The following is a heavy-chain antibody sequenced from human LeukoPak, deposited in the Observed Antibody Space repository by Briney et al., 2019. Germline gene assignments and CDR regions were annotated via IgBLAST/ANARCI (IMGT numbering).Heavy chain of an antibody. CDR1: GFTFSNYA. D-gene: IGHD6-19*01. J-gene: IGHJ4*02. V-gene: IGHV3-23*01. CDR3: AARAGYSSGWFYNC. Sequence: PGGSLRLSCTVSGFTFSNYAMSWVRQAPGRGLEWVSSISVSDGSTYYADPVKGRFSISRDSSKNTLYLQMNSLRAEDTAIYYCAARAGYSSGWFYNCWGQGTLLTVSS. CDR2: ISVSDGST.